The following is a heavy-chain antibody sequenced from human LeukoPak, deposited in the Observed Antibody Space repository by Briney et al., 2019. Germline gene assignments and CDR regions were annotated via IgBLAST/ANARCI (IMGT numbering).Heavy chain of an antibody. CDR3: ANLHGDYRDY. Sequence: GGSLRLSCAASGFNFDDYAMPWVRQAPGKGLEWVSGISWNSGNIGYADSVKGRFTISRDNAKDSLYLQMNSLRPEDTALYYCANLHGDYRDYWGQGTLVTVS. V-gene: IGHV3-9*01. J-gene: IGHJ4*02. CDR1: GFNFDDYA. CDR2: ISWNSGNI. D-gene: IGHD4-17*01.